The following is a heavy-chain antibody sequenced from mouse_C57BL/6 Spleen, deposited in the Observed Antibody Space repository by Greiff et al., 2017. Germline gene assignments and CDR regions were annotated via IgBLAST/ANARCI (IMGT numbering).Heavy chain of an antibody. D-gene: IGHD1-1*01. Sequence: EVKVVESGGGLVQSGRSLRLSCATSGFTFSDFYMEWVRQAPGKGLEWIAASRNKANDYTTEYSASVKGRFIVSRDTSQSILYLQMNALRAEDTAIYYCARDAPPYYGSSYGYFDVWGTGTTVTVSS. CDR1: GFTFSDFY. V-gene: IGHV7-1*01. J-gene: IGHJ1*03. CDR2: SRNKANDYTT. CDR3: ARDAPPYYGSSYGYFDV.